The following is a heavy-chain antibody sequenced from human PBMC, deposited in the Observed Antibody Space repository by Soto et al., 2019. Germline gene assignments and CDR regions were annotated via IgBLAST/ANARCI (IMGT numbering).Heavy chain of an antibody. CDR2: INRDGSST. V-gene: IGHV3-74*01. Sequence: EVQLVGSGGGLVQPGGSLRLSCAASGFTFSSHWMHWVRQGPGKGLVWVSRINRDGSSTSYADSVKGRFTISRDNAKNTLYLQMNSLRAEDTAVYYCARLYCSASSCYSVGAFDIRGQGTMVTVSS. J-gene: IGHJ3*02. D-gene: IGHD2-15*01. CDR3: ARLYCSASSCYSVGAFDI. CDR1: GFTFSSHW.